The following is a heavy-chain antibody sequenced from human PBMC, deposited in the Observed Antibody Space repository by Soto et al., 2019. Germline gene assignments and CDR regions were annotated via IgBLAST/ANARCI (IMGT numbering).Heavy chain of an antibody. Sequence: EVQVVESGGGLVQPGGSLRLSCAGSGFTFGSYWMSWVRQAPGEGLEWVANINQDGSERYYVDYVEGRFTISRDNAKNPLYLQMNSLRAEDTAVYYCGRDRYGSCWNFGDSVWGQGTLVTVSS. CDR3: GRDRYGSCWNFGDSV. CDR1: GFTFGSYW. J-gene: IGHJ4*02. V-gene: IGHV3-7*05. D-gene: IGHD1-7*01. CDR2: INQDGSER.